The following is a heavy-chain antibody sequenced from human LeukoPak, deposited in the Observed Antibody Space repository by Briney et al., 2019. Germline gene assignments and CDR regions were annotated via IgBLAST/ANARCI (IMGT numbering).Heavy chain of an antibody. Sequence: SETLSLTCTVSGGSISSYYWSWIRQPPGKGLEWIGYIYYSGSTNYNPSLKSRVTISVDTSKNQFSLKLSSVTAADTAVYYCARSRKQLPYYFDYWGQGTLVTVSS. V-gene: IGHV4-59*01. CDR2: IYYSGST. CDR3: ARSRKQLPYYFDY. CDR1: GGSISSYY. J-gene: IGHJ4*02. D-gene: IGHD6-6*01.